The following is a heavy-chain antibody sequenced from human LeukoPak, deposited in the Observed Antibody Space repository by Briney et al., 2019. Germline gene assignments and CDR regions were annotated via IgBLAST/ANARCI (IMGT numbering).Heavy chain of an antibody. CDR1: GYTFTGYY. J-gene: IGHJ4*02. V-gene: IGHV1-2*02. CDR2: INPNSGGT. CDR3: ATDRDSSGPMGY. Sequence: GASVKVSCKASGYTFTGYYMHWVRQAPGQGLEWMGWINPNSGGTNYAQKFQGRVTMTRDTSISTAYMELSGLRSDDTAVYYCATDRDSSGPMGYWGQGTLVTVSS. D-gene: IGHD3-22*01.